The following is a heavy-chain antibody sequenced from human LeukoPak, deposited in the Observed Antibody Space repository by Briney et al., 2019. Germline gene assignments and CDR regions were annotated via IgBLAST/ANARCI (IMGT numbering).Heavy chain of an antibody. Sequence: PGGSLRLSCVVSGFTFSSFWMTWVRQAPWKGLEWVANIKLDVSETYYVDSVRGRFTISRDNTKNSLYPQMDSLRAEDTAVYYCARKGNAFDFWGQGTMVTVSS. CDR3: ARKGNAFDF. V-gene: IGHV3-7*01. CDR2: IKLDVSET. J-gene: IGHJ3*01. CDR1: GFTFSSFW. D-gene: IGHD3-10*01.